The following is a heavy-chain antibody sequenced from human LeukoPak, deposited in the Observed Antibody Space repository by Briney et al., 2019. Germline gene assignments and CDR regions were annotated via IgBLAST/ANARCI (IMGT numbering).Heavy chain of an antibody. V-gene: IGHV3-7*03. J-gene: IGHJ5*02. CDR1: GFTFSSSW. D-gene: IGHD6-6*01. CDR2: IKQDGSEK. CDR3: ARDGPYSSSATHPP. Sequence: GGSLRLSCAASGFTFSSSWMSWVRQAPGKGLEWVANIKQDGSEKYYLGSVKGRFTISRDNAKSSLYLQMDSLRAEDTAVYYCARDGPYSSSATHPPWGQGTLVAVSS.